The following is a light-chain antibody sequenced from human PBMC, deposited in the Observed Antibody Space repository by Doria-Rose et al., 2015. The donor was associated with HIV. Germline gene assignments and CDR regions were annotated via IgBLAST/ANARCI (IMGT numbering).Light chain of an antibody. J-gene: IGKJ1*01. CDR3: HQYGTSWT. CDR1: QSFSSTY. CDR2: DRS. Sequence: TQSPGTLSLSPGERATLPCRASQSFSSTYLDWYQQTPGQAPSLLIYDRSTRATGIPDRFSASGSGTDFTLTINRLEPEDFALYYCHQYGTSWTFGQGTKVEI. V-gene: IGKV3-20*01.